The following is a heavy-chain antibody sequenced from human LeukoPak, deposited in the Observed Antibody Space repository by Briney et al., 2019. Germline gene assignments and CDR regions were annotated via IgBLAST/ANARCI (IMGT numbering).Heavy chain of an antibody. D-gene: IGHD7-27*01. Sequence: ASVKVSCKASGYTFTSYDINWVRQATGQGLEWMGWMNPNSGNTGYAQKFQGRVTMTRNTSISTAYMELSSLGSEDTAVYYCAGDAGDRARPFDYYYYYMDVWGKGTTVTVSS. J-gene: IGHJ6*03. CDR1: GYTFTSYD. V-gene: IGHV1-8*01. CDR2: MNPNSGNT. CDR3: AGDAGDRARPFDYYYYYMDV.